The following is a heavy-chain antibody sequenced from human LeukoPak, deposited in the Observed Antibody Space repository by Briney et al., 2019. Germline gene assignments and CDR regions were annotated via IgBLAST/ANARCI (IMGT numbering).Heavy chain of an antibody. CDR3: ARATLVVPAALYY. Sequence: VASVKVSCKTSGYTFTSYDINWVRQASGQGLEWMGRIISNNGDTNYAQKFQGRVTMTRNTSISTAYMELSSLRPEDTAVYFCARATLVVPAALYYWGQGSLVTVSS. D-gene: IGHD2-2*01. CDR1: GYTFTSYD. J-gene: IGHJ4*02. CDR2: IISNNGDT. V-gene: IGHV1-8*01.